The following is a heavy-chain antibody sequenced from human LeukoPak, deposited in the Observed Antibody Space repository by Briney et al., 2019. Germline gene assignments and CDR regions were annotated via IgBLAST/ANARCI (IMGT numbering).Heavy chain of an antibody. V-gene: IGHV3-64*01. J-gene: IGHJ4*02. Sequence: GGSPRLSCVASGFTFSSYAMHWVRQAPGKGLEYVSAISSNGGSTYYANSVKGRFTISRDNSKNTLYLQMGSLRAEDMAVYYCASGSHSGSYGPFDYWGQGTLVTVSS. CDR2: ISSNGGST. D-gene: IGHD1-26*01. CDR3: ASGSHSGSYGPFDY. CDR1: GFTFSSYA.